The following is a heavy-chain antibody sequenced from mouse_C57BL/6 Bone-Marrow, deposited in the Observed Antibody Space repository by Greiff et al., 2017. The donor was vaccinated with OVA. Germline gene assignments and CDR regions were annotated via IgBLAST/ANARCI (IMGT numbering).Heavy chain of an antibody. J-gene: IGHJ2*01. V-gene: IGHV1-81*01. CDR2: IYPRSGNT. CDR3: ARYEGRRDY. Sequence: VMLVESGAELARPGASVKLSCKASGYTFTSYGISWVKQRTGQGLEWIGEIYPRSGNTYYNEKFKGKATLTADKSSSTAYMELRSLTSEDSAVYFCARYEGRRDYWGQGTTLTVSS. D-gene: IGHD2-3*01. CDR1: GYTFTSYG.